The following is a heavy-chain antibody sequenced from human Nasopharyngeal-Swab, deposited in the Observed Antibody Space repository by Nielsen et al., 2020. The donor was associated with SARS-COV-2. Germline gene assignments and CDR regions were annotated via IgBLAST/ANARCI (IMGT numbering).Heavy chain of an antibody. CDR2: IKHDGSGT. D-gene: IGHD3-16*01. CDR3: TRDFGMATFDS. J-gene: IGHJ4*02. CDR1: GFTFSNYW. Sequence: GGSLRLSCVASGFTFSNYWMYWVRQAPGKGLVWVSRIKHDGSGTKYADSVKSRFTISRDNAKNTLYLHMNSLTAEDTAVYYCTRDFGMATFDSWGQGTLVTVSS. V-gene: IGHV3-74*03.